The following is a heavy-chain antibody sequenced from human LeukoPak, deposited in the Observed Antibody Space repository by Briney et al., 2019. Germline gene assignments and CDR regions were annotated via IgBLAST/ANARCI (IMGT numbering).Heavy chain of an antibody. CDR3: ARERVYSGYDIDYYGMDV. CDR2: ISAYNGNT. Sequence: GASVKVSCKASGYTLTSYGISWVRPAPGQGVEWMGWISAYNGNTNYAQKLQGRVTMTTDTSTSTAYMELRSLRSDDTAVYYCARERVYSGYDIDYYGMDVWGKGTTVTVSS. CDR1: GYTLTSYG. D-gene: IGHD5-12*01. J-gene: IGHJ6*04. V-gene: IGHV1-18*04.